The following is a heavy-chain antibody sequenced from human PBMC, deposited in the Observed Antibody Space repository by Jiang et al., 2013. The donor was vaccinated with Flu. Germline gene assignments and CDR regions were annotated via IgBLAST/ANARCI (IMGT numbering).Heavy chain of an antibody. CDR2: IYYSGST. Sequence: TLSLTCTVSGGSVSSSNHYWGWIRQPPGKGLEWIGNIYYSGSTYYNPSLKSRVAISLDTSKNHFSLTLSSVSAADTAVYYCARRLGGSSEFDPWGQGTLVTVSS. CDR3: ARRLGGSSEFDP. CDR1: GGSVSSSNHY. V-gene: IGHV4-39*02. D-gene: IGHD6-6*01. J-gene: IGHJ5*02.